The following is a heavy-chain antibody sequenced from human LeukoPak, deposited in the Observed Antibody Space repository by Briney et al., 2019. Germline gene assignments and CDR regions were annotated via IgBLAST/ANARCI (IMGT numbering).Heavy chain of an antibody. CDR2: IYYSGST. CDR3: ARHRNPLYYDSSGYYLGVGWFDP. CDR1: GGFISSSSYY. D-gene: IGHD3-22*01. V-gene: IGHV4-39*01. J-gene: IGHJ5*02. Sequence: SETLSLTCTVSGGFISSSSYYWGWIRQPPGKGLEWIGSIYYSGSTYYNPSLKSRVTISVDTSKNQFSLKLSSVTAADTAVYYCARHRNPLYYDSSGYYLGVGWFDPWGQGTLVTVSS.